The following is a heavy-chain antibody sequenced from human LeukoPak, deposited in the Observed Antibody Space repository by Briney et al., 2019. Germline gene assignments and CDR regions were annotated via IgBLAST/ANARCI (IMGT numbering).Heavy chain of an antibody. CDR3: ARDSSHEYYYYYYMDV. CDR1: GYTFTRYS. J-gene: IGHJ6*03. Sequence: ASVKVSCKSSGYTFTRYSLNWVRQAPGQGLEWMGWINTDTGDPTYAQGFTGRFVFSLDTSVTTAYLQINSLEAEDTAVYYCARDSSHEYYYYYYMDVWGKGTTVTVSS. V-gene: IGHV7-4-1*02. CDR2: INTDTGDP.